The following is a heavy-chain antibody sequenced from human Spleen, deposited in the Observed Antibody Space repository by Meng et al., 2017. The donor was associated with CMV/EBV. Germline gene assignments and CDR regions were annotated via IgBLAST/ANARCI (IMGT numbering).Heavy chain of an antibody. V-gene: IGHV3-21*01. Sequence: GESLKISCAASGFTFSSYSMNWVRQAPGKGLEWVSSISSSTSYKSYADSVKGRFTISRDSAKNSLYLQMNSLRAEDAAVYYCARGRYYYDSSGYLEDAFDIWGQGTMVTVSS. D-gene: IGHD3-22*01. CDR2: ISSSTSYK. CDR1: GFTFSSYS. CDR3: ARGRYYYDSSGYLEDAFDI. J-gene: IGHJ3*02.